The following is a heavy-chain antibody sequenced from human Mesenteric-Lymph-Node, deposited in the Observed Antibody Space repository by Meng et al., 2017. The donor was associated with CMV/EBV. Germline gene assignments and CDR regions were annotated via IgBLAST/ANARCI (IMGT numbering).Heavy chain of an antibody. J-gene: IGHJ4*02. Sequence: GESLKISCAASGFMFSSYRVQWVRQAPGKGLEWVSSISTGSSYIYYADSVKGRFTVSRDNAKNSLYLQMNSLRAEDTAVYYCARLFDDYGDHFDYWGQGTLVTVSS. CDR1: GFMFSSYR. D-gene: IGHD4-17*01. V-gene: IGHV3-21*01. CDR2: ISTGSSYI. CDR3: ARLFDDYGDHFDY.